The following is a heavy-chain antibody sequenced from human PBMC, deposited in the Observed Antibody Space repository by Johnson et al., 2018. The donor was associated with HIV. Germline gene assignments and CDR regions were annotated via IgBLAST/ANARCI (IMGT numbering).Heavy chain of an antibody. CDR2: ISYDGTNK. Sequence: QVQVVESGGGVVQPGRSLRLSCAASEFTFSNYAIHWVRQAPGKGLEWVAVISYDGTNKYYADLVKGRFTISRDNSRNTLYLQMNSLRAEDTALYYCAREMGIAAAGTLDAFDIWGQGTMVTVSS. CDR3: AREMGIAAAGTLDAFDI. D-gene: IGHD6-13*01. J-gene: IGHJ3*02. CDR1: EFTFSNYA. V-gene: IGHV3-30*04.